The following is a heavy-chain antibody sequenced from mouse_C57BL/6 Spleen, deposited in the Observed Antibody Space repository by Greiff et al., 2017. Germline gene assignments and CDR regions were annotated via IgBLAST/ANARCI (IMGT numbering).Heavy chain of an antibody. J-gene: IGHJ4*01. Sequence: EVMLVESGGGLVKPGGSLKLSCAASGFTFSDYGMHWVRQAPEKGLEWVAYISSGSSTIYYADTVKGRFTISRDNAKNTLFLQMTSLRSEDTAMYYCARDYGYEHYYAMDYWGQGTSVTVSS. V-gene: IGHV5-17*01. D-gene: IGHD2-2*01. CDR1: GFTFSDYG. CDR3: ARDYGYEHYYAMDY. CDR2: ISSGSSTI.